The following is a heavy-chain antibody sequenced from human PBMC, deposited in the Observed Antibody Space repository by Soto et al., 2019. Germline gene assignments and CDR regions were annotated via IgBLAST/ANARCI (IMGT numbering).Heavy chain of an antibody. J-gene: IGHJ6*02. CDR3: ARDRLVPYGYGMDV. Sequence: GGSLRLSCAASGYTFRSYGIHWVRQAPGKGLEWVALIWFDGSKKYYVDSVKGRFAVSRDNSKNTLYLQMNSLRVEDTAVYYCARDRLVPYGYGMDVWGQGTTVTVSS. D-gene: IGHD2-2*01. CDR1: GYTFRSYG. V-gene: IGHV3-33*01. CDR2: IWFDGSKK.